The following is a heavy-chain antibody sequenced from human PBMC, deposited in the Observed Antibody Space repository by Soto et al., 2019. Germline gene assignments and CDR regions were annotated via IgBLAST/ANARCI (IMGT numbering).Heavy chain of an antibody. J-gene: IGHJ5*02. V-gene: IGHV4-30-2*01. CDR3: ARVPGP. CDR2: VYRFGIX. Sequence: SESLSRTCVVSCGSISSGGYSWSWIRQPPGKGLEWIGYVYRFGIXXYNPSLKXXVSISVERSKXRFSLXLISVTAADKAVYYCARVPGPWCQGTLVTVSS. CDR1: CGSISSGGYS.